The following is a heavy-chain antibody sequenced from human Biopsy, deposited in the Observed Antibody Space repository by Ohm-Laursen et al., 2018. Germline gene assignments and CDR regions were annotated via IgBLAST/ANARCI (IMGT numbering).Heavy chain of an antibody. D-gene: IGHD6-25*01. V-gene: IGHV1-18*01. Sequence: ASVKVSCKASGYKFTSYGMSWVRQAPGQGFEWMGSISGYNGNTNYAQKFQGRITMTIDAATSTGYMDLRSLKSDDTAVYYCARIAAAGWDDYWGQGTLVTVSS. J-gene: IGHJ4*02. CDR2: ISGYNGNT. CDR1: GYKFTSYG. CDR3: ARIAAAGWDDY.